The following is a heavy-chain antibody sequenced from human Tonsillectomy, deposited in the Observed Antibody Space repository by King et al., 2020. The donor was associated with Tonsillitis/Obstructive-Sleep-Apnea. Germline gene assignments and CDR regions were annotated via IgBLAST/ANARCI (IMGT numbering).Heavy chain of an antibody. CDR2: INHSGST. Sequence: VQLQQWGAGLLKPSETLSLTCAVYGGSFSGYYWSWIRQPPGKGLEWIGEINHSGSTNYNPSLKSRVTISVDTSKNQFSLKLSSVTAADTAVYYCARVVSDCSSTSCYYMDVWGKGTTVTVSS. V-gene: IGHV4-34*01. J-gene: IGHJ6*03. CDR3: ARVVSDCSSTSCYYMDV. D-gene: IGHD2-2*01. CDR1: GGSFSGYY.